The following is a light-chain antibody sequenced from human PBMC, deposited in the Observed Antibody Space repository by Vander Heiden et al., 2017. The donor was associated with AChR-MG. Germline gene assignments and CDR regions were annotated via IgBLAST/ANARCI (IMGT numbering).Light chain of an antibody. Sequence: QLVLTQSPPASASLGASVKLTCTLSSGHSSYAIAWHQQQPEKGPRYLMKLNSDGSHSKGDGIPDRFSGSSSGAARYLTISSLQSEDDAYYYCQTWGTGIGVFGGGTKLTVL. J-gene: IGLJ3*02. CDR1: SGHSSYA. V-gene: IGLV4-69*01. CDR2: LNSDGSH. CDR3: QTWGTGIGV.